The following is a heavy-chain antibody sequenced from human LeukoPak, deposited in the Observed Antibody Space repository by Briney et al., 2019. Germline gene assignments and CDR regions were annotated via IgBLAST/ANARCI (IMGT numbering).Heavy chain of an antibody. V-gene: IGHV4-34*01. Sequence: SETLSLTCTVSGGSISSYYWSWIRQPPGKGLEWIGEINHSGSTNYNPSLKSRVTISVDTSKNQFSLKLSSVTAADTAVYYCARGFPCGGDCGVSGWFDPWGQGTLVTVSS. CDR2: INHSGST. D-gene: IGHD2-21*02. CDR1: GGSISSYY. CDR3: ARGFPCGGDCGVSGWFDP. J-gene: IGHJ5*02.